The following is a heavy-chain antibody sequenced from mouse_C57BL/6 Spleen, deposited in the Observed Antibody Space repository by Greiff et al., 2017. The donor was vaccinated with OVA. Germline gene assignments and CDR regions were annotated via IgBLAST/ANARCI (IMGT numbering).Heavy chain of an antibody. Sequence: VQLQQPGIELVKPGASVKLSCKASGYTFTSYWMHWVKQRPGQGLEWIGNINPSNGGTNYNEKFKSKATLTVDKSSSTAYMQLSSLTSEDSAVYYCARNPLYSNYVYFDVWGTGTTVTVSS. CDR1: GYTFTSYW. J-gene: IGHJ1*03. D-gene: IGHD2-5*01. CDR3: ARNPLYSNYVYFDV. V-gene: IGHV1-53*01. CDR2: INPSNGGT.